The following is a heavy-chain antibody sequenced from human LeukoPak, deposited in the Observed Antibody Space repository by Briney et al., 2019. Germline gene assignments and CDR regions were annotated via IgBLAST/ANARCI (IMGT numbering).Heavy chain of an antibody. Sequence: GGSLRLSCAASEFTFSSNTMNWVRQAPGRGLEWVSVISANGVATYYADSVTGRFTISRDNSRNTLYLQMNSLRAEDTAIYYCARDSYKIVSNDNDAFDIWGQGTMVTVSS. CDR1: EFTFSSNT. CDR2: ISANGVAT. V-gene: IGHV3-23*01. D-gene: IGHD3-10*01. J-gene: IGHJ3*02. CDR3: ARDSYKIVSNDNDAFDI.